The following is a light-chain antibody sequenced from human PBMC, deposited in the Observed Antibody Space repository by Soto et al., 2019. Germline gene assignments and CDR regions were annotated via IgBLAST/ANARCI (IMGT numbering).Light chain of an antibody. Sequence: EVVLTQSPGTLSLSPGERAPLSCRASQSVSSYLAWYQQKPGQAPRLLIYDASNRATGIPARFSGSGSGTDFTLTISSLEPEDFAVYYCQQRSNWPWTFGQGTMVAIK. CDR2: DAS. CDR3: QQRSNWPWT. V-gene: IGKV3-11*01. CDR1: QSVSSY. J-gene: IGKJ1*01.